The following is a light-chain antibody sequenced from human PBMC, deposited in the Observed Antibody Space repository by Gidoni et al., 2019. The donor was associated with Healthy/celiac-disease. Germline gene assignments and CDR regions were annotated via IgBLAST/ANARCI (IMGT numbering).Light chain of an antibody. CDR3: SSYAGSNNFVV. CDR2: AVS. Sequence: QSALTHPPSASGSPGQSVTLSCTGPSSDVGGYNYVSWYQQHPGKAPKLMIYAVSTRPSGVPDRFSGSKSGNTASLTVSGLQAEDGADYYCSSYAGSNNFVVFGGGTKLTVL. J-gene: IGLJ2*01. V-gene: IGLV2-8*01. CDR1: SSDVGGYNY.